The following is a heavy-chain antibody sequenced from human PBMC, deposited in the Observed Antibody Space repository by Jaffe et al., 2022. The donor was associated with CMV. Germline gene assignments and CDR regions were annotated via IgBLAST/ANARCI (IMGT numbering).Heavy chain of an antibody. D-gene: IGHD5-18*01. CDR1: GGSISSYY. V-gene: IGHV4-59*08. Sequence: QVQLQESGPGLVKPSETLSLTCTVSGGSISSYYWSWIRQPPGKGLEWIGYIYYSGSTNYNPSLKSRVTISVDTSKNQFSLKLSSVTAADTAVYYCARHHLLGYSYDPYYFDYWGQGTLVTVSS. CDR3: ARHHLLGYSYDPYYFDY. CDR2: IYYSGST. J-gene: IGHJ4*02.